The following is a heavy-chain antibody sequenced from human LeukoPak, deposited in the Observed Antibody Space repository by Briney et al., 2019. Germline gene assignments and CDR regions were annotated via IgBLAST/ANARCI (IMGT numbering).Heavy chain of an antibody. J-gene: IGHJ3*02. CDR2: INHSGST. V-gene: IGHV4-34*01. Sequence: SETLSLTCAVYGGSFSGYYWSWIRQPPGKGLKWIGEINHSGSTNYNPSLKSRVTISVDTSKNQFSLKLSSVAAADTAVYYCARGRGRTEYSSSSGRSLTAFDIWGQGTMVTVSS. CDR1: GGSFSGYY. CDR3: ARGRGRTEYSSSSGRSLTAFDI. D-gene: IGHD6-6*01.